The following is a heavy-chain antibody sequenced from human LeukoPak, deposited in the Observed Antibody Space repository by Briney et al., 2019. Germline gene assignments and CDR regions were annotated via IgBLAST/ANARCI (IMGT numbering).Heavy chain of an antibody. V-gene: IGHV3-53*01. D-gene: IGHD5-24*01. Sequence: GGSLRLSRAASGFIVSSNYMSWVRQAPGEGLEWVSIIYSGGSTFYADSVKGRFTISRDNSKNTLYLQMNSLRAEDTAVYYCARDGYSAEYFQHWGQGTLVTVSS. CDR3: ARDGYSAEYFQH. CDR2: IYSGGST. J-gene: IGHJ1*01. CDR1: GFIVSSNY.